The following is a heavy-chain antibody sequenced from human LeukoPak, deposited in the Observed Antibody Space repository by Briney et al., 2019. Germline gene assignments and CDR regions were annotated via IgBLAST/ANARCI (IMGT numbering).Heavy chain of an antibody. CDR2: VHLDGRT. CDR1: GGSVTSTNW. CDR3: AREGGFYRPLDY. D-gene: IGHD3-3*01. Sequence: PSETLSPTCDVSGGSVTSTNWWTWVRPPPGKGLEWIGEVHLDGRTNYNPSLKRRLIMSVDLPQNHISLKLTSVTAADTAVYYCAREGGFYRPLDYSGQGTLVTVSS. V-gene: IGHV4-4*02. J-gene: IGHJ4*02.